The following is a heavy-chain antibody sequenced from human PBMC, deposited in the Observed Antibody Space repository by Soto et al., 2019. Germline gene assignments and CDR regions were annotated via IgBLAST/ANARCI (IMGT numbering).Heavy chain of an antibody. CDR1: GGSISGGAYY. D-gene: IGHD6-13*01. V-gene: IGHV4-31*03. CDR2: IYYSGST. J-gene: IGHJ4*02. Sequence: PSETLSLTCTVSGGSISGGAYYWTWIRQYPGKGLEWIGYIYYSGSTYYNPSLKSRVTISVDTSKNQFSLKLSSVTAADTAVYYCARIKGGAAGNFDYWGQGTLVTVSS. CDR3: ARIKGGAAGNFDY.